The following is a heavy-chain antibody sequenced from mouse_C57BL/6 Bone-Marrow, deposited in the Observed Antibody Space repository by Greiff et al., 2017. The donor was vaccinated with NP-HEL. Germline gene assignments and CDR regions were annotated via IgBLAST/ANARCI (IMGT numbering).Heavy chain of an antibody. CDR2: FHPYNDDT. J-gene: IGHJ4*01. V-gene: IGHV1-47*01. CDR1: GYTFTTYP. CDR3: ARRSNFDDAMDY. D-gene: IGHD1-1*01. Sequence: QVQLQQSGAELVKPGASVKMSCKASGYTFTTYPIEWMKQSPGKCLEWIGNFHPYNDDTKYNEKFKGKATLTVEKSSSTVYLDLSRLTSDDSAVYYFARRSNFDDAMDYWGQGTSVTVSS.